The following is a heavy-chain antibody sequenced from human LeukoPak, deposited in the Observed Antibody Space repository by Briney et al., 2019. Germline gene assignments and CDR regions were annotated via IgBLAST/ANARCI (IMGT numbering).Heavy chain of an antibody. CDR3: ARAIRITMVRGPSDWFDP. Sequence: SETLSLTCTVSGGSISSGDYYWSWIRQPPGKGLEWIGYIYYSGSTYYNPSLKSRVTISVDTSKNQFSLKLSSVTAADTAVYYCARAIRITMVRGPSDWFDPWGQGTLVTVSS. J-gene: IGHJ5*02. D-gene: IGHD3-10*01. CDR1: GGSISSGDYY. V-gene: IGHV4-30-4*01. CDR2: IYYSGST.